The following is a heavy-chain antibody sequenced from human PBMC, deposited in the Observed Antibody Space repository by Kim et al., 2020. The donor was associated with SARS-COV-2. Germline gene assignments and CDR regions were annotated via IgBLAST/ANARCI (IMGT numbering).Heavy chain of an antibody. V-gene: IGHV4-61*01. CDR2: IYYTGST. J-gene: IGHJ4*02. CDR3: ARTRKTGSLYFDS. Sequence: ETLSLTCSVSGGSVSTGSFFWSWIRQAPGKGLEWLGYIYYTGSTTYNPSLKSRVTLSVDRSKNQFSLSLKFVTGADTALYYCARTRKTGSLYFDSWGPGTQVTVS. CDR1: GGSVSTGSFF. D-gene: IGHD3-9*01.